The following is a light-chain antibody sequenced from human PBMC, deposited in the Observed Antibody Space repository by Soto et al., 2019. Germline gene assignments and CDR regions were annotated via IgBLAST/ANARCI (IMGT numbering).Light chain of an antibody. V-gene: IGLV1-40*01. CDR2: GNK. J-gene: IGLJ2*01. CDR1: SSNIGAGSD. CDR3: QSYGNNLRDVL. Sequence: QSVLTQPPSVSGAPGQIVTISCTGSSSNIGAGSDVHWYQQSPGRVPKLLVYGNKHRPSGVPDRFSASKSGTSASLAITGLQADDEADYYCQSYGNNLRDVLFGGGAKLTVL.